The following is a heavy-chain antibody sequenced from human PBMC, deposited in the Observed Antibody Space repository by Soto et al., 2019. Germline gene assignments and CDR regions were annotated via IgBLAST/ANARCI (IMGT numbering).Heavy chain of an antibody. CDR3: ARLDNDDYQGQWFDP. D-gene: IGHD4-17*01. Sequence: SETLSLTCTVSGGSISSYDWSWIRQPPGKGLEWIGYIYDSGSTNYNPSLKSRVTISVDTSKNQFSLKLTSVTAADTAVYYCARLDNDDYQGQWFDPWGQGTLVTVSS. CDR1: GGSISSYD. V-gene: IGHV4-59*01. CDR2: IYDSGST. J-gene: IGHJ5*02.